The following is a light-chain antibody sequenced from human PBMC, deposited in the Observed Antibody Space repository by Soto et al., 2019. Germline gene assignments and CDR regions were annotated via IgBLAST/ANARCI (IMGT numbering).Light chain of an antibody. CDR1: SSDVGNYNY. V-gene: IGLV2-14*01. CDR2: EVS. CDR3: SLYTSDSTYV. J-gene: IGLJ1*01. Sequence: QSALTQPASVSGSPGQSITISCTGTSSDVGNYNYVSWYQQHPGKAPKLMIYEVSNRPSGVSNRFSGSKSGNTASLTISGLQAEDEAEYYCSLYTSDSTYVFGTGTKVTVL.